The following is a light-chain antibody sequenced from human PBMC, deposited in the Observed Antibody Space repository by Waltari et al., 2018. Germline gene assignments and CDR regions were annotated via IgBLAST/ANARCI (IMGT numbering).Light chain of an antibody. CDR3: QVWDDSSDHVV. CDR2: DDS. Sequence: SYVLTQPPSVSVAPGKTAMITCGADNIGDRTVHWYQQRPGQAPVLVVVDDSDRPSGIAERFSGSNSGDTATLTISRVEAGDEADYSCQVWDDSSDHVVFGGGTKLTVL. V-gene: IGLV3-21*03. J-gene: IGLJ2*01. CDR1: NIGDRT.